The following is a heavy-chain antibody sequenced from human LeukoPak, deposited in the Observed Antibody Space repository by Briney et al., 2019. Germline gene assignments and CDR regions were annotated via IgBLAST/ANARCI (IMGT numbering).Heavy chain of an antibody. V-gene: IGHV3-33*01. CDR1: GFTFSSYG. CDR2: IWYDGSNK. D-gene: IGHD3-10*01. Sequence: GGSLRLFCAASGFTFSSYGMHWVRQAPGKGLEWVAVIWYDGSNKYYADSVKGRFTISRDNSKNTLYLQMNSLRAEDTAVYYCARDQVGYYGSEHPPFDPWGQGTLVTVSS. CDR3: ARDQVGYYGSEHPPFDP. J-gene: IGHJ5*02.